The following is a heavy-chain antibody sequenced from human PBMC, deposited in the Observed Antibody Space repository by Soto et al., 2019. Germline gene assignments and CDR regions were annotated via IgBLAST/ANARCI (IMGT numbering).Heavy chain of an antibody. CDR1: GGSFIGYY. CDR3: ATLGHYVFWSGFRKGNWFDA. V-gene: IGHV4-34*01. Sequence: QVQLQQWGAGLLKPSETVSLTCAVYGGSFIGYYGTWIRQPPGKGLEWIGEINHSGSTNYNPSLKSRVTISADTSKNQFSLRLSSVTAADTAVYYCATLGHYVFWSGFRKGNWFDAWGQGTLVTVSS. J-gene: IGHJ5*02. CDR2: INHSGST. D-gene: IGHD3-3*01.